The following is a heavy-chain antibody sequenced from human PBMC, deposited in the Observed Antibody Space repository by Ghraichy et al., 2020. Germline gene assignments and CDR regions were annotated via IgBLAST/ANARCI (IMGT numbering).Heavy chain of an antibody. CDR1: GFTFSTYA. D-gene: IGHD5-12*01. CDR2: ISGSGDTT. J-gene: IGHJ4*02. CDR3: AKDQRVQHVAKFEY. V-gene: IGHV3-23*01. Sequence: GGSLRLSCAASGFTFSTYAMSWVRQAPGKGLEWVSSISGSGDTTYYADSVKGRFTISRDNSKNTVHLQMNSLRAEDTAIYYCAKDQRVQHVAKFEYWGQGTLVTVSS.